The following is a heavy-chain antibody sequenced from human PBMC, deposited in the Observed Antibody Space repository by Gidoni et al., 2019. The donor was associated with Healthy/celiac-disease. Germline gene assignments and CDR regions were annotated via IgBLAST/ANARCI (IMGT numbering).Heavy chain of an antibody. CDR1: CYTLTSYG. CDR3: ARVMGYCSSTSCYVYYGMDV. D-gene: IGHD2-2*01. Sequence: QVQLVQSGAEVKKPGASVKVACQASCYTLTSYGTSWVRQAPGQGLEWMGWISAYNGNTNYAQKLQGRVTMTTDTSTSTAYMELRSLRSDDTAVYYCARVMGYCSSTSCYVYYGMDVWSQGTTVTVSS. CDR2: ISAYNGNT. J-gene: IGHJ6*02. V-gene: IGHV1-18*04.